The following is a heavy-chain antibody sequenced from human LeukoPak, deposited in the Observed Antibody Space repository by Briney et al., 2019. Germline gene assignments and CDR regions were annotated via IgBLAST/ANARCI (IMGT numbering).Heavy chain of an antibody. Sequence: GGSLRLFCASSGFTFSSYSMNWVRQAPGKGLEWVSSISSSSSYIYYADSVKGRFTISRDNAKNSLYLQMNSLRAEDTAVYYCASNLGFGELSPDYWGQGTLVTVSS. D-gene: IGHD3-10*01. V-gene: IGHV3-21*01. J-gene: IGHJ4*02. CDR1: GFTFSSYS. CDR3: ASNLGFGELSPDY. CDR2: ISSSSSYI.